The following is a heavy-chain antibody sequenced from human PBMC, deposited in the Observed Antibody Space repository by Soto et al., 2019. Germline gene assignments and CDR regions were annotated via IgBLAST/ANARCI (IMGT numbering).Heavy chain of an antibody. V-gene: IGHV1-46*01. D-gene: IGHD4-17*01. J-gene: IGHJ6*02. CDR3: AREAVYGGNPPGEGMDV. CDR2: INPSGGST. CDR1: GYTFTSYY. Sequence: GASVKVSCKASGYTFTSYYMHWVRQAPGQGLEWMGIINPSGGSTSHAQKFQGRVTMTRDTSTSTVYMELSSLRSEDTAVYYCAREAVYGGNPPGEGMDVWGQGTTVTVSS.